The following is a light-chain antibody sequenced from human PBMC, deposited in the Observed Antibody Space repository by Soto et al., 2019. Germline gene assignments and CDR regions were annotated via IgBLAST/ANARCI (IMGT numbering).Light chain of an antibody. CDR3: QQYNSYLSP. CDR2: DAS. J-gene: IGKJ1*01. V-gene: IGKV1-5*01. Sequence: DIQMTQSPSTLSASVGDRVTITCRASQSISSWLPWYQQRPGKAPKLLIYDASGLERGVPSRFSGCESVTEYTLSISSVQDDDFATYYCQQYNSYLSPFGQRNKVEIK. CDR1: QSISSW.